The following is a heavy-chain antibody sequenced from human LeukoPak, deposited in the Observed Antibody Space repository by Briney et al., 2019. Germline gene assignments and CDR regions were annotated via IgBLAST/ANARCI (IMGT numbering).Heavy chain of an antibody. D-gene: IGHD3-16*02. CDR2: ISSSGSTI. CDR1: GFTFSDYY. V-gene: IGHV3-11*01. Sequence: PGGSLRLSCAASGFTFSDYYMSWLRQAPGKGLEWVSYISSSGSTIYYADSVKGRFTISRDNAKNSLYLQMNSLRAEDTAVYYCATSEFSGSYRYNFGDYWGQGTLVTVSS. CDR3: ATSEFSGSYRYNFGDY. J-gene: IGHJ4*02.